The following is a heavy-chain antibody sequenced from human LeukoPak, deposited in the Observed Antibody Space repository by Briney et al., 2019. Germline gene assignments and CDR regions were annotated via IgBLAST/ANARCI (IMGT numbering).Heavy chain of an antibody. CDR3: TTAALGDSSGYYSPFDY. J-gene: IGHJ4*02. Sequence: GGSLRLSCAASGFTFSNAWMSWVRQAPGKGLEWVGRIKSKTDGGTTDYAAPVKGRFTISRDDSKNTLYLQTNSLKTEDTAVYYCTTAALGDSSGYYSPFDYWGQGTLVTVSS. CDR2: IKSKTDGGTT. CDR1: GFTFSNAW. V-gene: IGHV3-15*01. D-gene: IGHD3-22*01.